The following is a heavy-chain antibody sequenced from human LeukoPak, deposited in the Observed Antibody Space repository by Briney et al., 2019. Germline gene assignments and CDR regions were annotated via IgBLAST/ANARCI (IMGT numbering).Heavy chain of an antibody. CDR3: ARDRALTYYYYGMDV. J-gene: IGHJ6*02. CDR2: ISYDGSNK. CDR1: GFTFSSYA. V-gene: IGHV3-30-3*01. Sequence: PGRSLRLSCAASGFTFSSYAMHWVRQAPGKGLEWVAVISYDGSNKYYADSVKGRFTISRDNSKNTLYLQMNSLRAENTAVYYCARDRALTYYYYGMDVWGQGTTVTVSS.